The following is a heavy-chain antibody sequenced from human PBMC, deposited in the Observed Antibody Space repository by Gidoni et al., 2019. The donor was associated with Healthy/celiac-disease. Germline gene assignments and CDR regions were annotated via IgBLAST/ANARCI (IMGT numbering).Heavy chain of an antibody. CDR3: ARGRPKRGQRDTDY. CDR1: GYTFTSYD. J-gene: IGHJ4*02. D-gene: IGHD3-10*01. V-gene: IGHV1-8*01. CDR2: MNTNRGNT. Sequence: QLQLVQSGAEVKKPGASVKVSCKASGYTFTSYDINWVRQATGQGLEWMGGMNTNRGNTGYAQKFQGRVTMTRNTSISTAYMELSSLRSEDTAVYYCARGRPKRGQRDTDYWGQGTLVTVSS.